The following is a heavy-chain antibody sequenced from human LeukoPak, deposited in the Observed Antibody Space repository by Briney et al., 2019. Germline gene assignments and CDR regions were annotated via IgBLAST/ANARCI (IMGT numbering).Heavy chain of an antibody. J-gene: IGHJ4*02. V-gene: IGHV5-51*01. CDR3: ARRRDLYSGSYYPFDY. Sequence: GESLKISCKGSRYSFTSYWIGWVRQMPGKGLKWMGIIYPGDSDARYSPSFQGRVTISADKSISTAYLQWSSLKASDTAMYYCARRRDLYSGSYYPFDYWGQGTLVTVSS. CDR1: RYSFTSYW. CDR2: IYPGDSDA. D-gene: IGHD1-26*01.